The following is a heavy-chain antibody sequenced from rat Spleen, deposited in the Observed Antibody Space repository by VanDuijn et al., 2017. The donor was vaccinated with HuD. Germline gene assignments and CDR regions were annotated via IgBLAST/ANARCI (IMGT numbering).Heavy chain of an antibody. CDR1: GFSFSNYY. CDR2: ISAGGGNT. Sequence: EVQLVESGGGLVQPGRSMKFSCAALGFSFSNYYMAWVRQAPTEGLEWVASISAGGGNTYYRDSVKGRFTISRDNAKSTLYLHMDSLRSEDTATYYCARSSYNSGHYWGQGVMVTVSS. J-gene: IGHJ2*01. V-gene: IGHV5-25*01. D-gene: IGHD4-3*01. CDR3: ARSSYNSGHY.